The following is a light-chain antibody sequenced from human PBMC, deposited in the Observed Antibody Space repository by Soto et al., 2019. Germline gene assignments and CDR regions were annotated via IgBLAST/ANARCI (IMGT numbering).Light chain of an antibody. CDR3: QSYGSSLSAPYV. CDR1: GSNIGAGYN. CDR2: DNT. Sequence: QSVLTQPSSVSGDPGQTVTISCTGSGSNIGAGYNVHWYQQLPGTAPKLLVYDNTNRPSGVPDRFSASRSGTSASLAITGLQAEDEADYYCQSYGSSLSAPYVFGTGTKVTVL. V-gene: IGLV1-40*01. J-gene: IGLJ1*01.